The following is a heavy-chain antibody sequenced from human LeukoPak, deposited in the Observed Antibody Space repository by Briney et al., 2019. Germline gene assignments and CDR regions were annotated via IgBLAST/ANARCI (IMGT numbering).Heavy chain of an antibody. D-gene: IGHD2-2*01. CDR1: GYTFTSYD. CDR2: MNPNSGNT. J-gene: IGHJ3*02. V-gene: IGHV1-8*03. CDR3: ARLGYCSSTSCYGDDAFDI. Sequence: ASVKVSCKASGYTFTSYDINWVRQATGQGLEWMGWMNPNSGNTGYAQKFQGRVTITRNTSISTAYMELSSLRSEDTAVYYCARLGYCSSTSCYGDDAFDIWGQGTMVTVS.